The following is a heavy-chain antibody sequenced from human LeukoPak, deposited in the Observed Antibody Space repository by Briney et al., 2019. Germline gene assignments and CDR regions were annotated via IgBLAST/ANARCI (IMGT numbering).Heavy chain of an antibody. V-gene: IGHV3-23*01. CDR3: AKSGYNRFDY. D-gene: IGHD5-24*01. Sequence: QPGGSLRLSCAASGFTFSSSAMSWVRQAPGKGLEWVSNISGGGSDGTKYYADSVKGRFTISRDSYKNTLYLQMNSLRAEDTAVYYCAKSGYNRFDYWGQGTLVTVSS. CDR2: ISGGGSDGTK. J-gene: IGHJ4*02. CDR1: GFTFSSSA.